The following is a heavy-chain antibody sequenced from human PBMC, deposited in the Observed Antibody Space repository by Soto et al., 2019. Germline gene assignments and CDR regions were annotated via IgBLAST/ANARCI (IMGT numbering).Heavy chain of an antibody. Sequence: QVQLVQSGPEVKKPGASVKVSCKASGYSFTDYGIGWVRQAPGQGLEWVGWTRAYNNNPNYAKSLQGRVNVTTVTSTSMASMELTSLRSDGTSVYSCTRAADRFEFVWGRHDAFDIWGQGTLVIVSS. J-gene: IGHJ3*02. CDR2: TRAYNNNP. CDR1: GYSFTDYG. CDR3: TRAADRFEFVWGRHDAFDI. D-gene: IGHD3-16*01. V-gene: IGHV1-18*01.